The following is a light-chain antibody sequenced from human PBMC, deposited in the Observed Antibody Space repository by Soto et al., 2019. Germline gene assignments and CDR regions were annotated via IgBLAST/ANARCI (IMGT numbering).Light chain of an antibody. Sequence: DSQMTQSPSSLSASVGDRVTITCQASQDITNSLNWYQQKPGKAPKLLIYDASNLETGVPSRFSGSGSGTDFSLTIISLQPEDIATYYCQQYLKLPITVGQGARLEIK. CDR3: QQYLKLPIT. V-gene: IGKV1-33*01. J-gene: IGKJ5*01. CDR1: QDITNS. CDR2: DAS.